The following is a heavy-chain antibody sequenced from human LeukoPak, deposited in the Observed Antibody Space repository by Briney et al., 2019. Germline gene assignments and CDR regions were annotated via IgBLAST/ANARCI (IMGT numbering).Heavy chain of an antibody. CDR2: IYYTGST. CDR1: DGSVSSGYYY. D-gene: IGHD4-23*01. J-gene: IGHJ5*02. V-gene: IGHV4-61*01. CDR3: AKATVGKWFDP. Sequence: SETLSLTCTVSDGSVSSGYYYWTWIRQPPGKGLEWIGYIYYTGSTNYNPSLKSRVTMSVDTSKNQFSLKLSSVTAADTAVYYCAKATVGKWFDPWGQGTLVTVSS.